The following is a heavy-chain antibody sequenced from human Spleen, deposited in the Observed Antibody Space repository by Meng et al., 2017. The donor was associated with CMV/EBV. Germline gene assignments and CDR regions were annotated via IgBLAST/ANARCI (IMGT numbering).Heavy chain of an antibody. V-gene: IGHV1-2*02. Sequence: SCKAAGYTFTGYYMHWVRQAPGQGLEWMGWINPNSGGTNYAQKFQGRVTMTRDTSISTAYMELSRLRSDDTAVYYCARETVVVPGDYWGQGTLVTVSS. CDR1: GYTFTGYY. J-gene: IGHJ4*02. D-gene: IGHD2-2*01. CDR2: INPNSGGT. CDR3: ARETVVVPGDY.